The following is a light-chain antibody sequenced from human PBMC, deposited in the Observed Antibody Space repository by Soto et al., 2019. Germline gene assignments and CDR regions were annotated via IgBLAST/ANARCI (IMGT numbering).Light chain of an antibody. CDR2: ATS. CDR3: QQDYQSPWT. V-gene: IGKV3-20*01. CDR1: PNFGSRY. Sequence: EFVLTQSPGTLSLSPGERATLSCRASPNFGSRYLAWYQQKPGQAPRLLIYATSIRATGIPDRFSGSGSGTDFTLTISRLEPEDSALYYCQQDYQSPWTFGQGTKVEIK. J-gene: IGKJ1*01.